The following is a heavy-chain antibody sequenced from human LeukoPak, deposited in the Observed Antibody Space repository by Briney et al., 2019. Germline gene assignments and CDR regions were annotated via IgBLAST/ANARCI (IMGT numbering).Heavy chain of an antibody. J-gene: IGHJ5*02. V-gene: IGHV3-7*05. CDR2: IKEDGSEK. CDR1: GFTFSNYW. CDR3: ARASKPWLQLT. D-gene: IGHD5-24*01. Sequence: GGSLRLSCAASGFTFSNYWMIWVRQAQGKGLEWVGNIKEDGSEKRYADSVRGRFTISRDNAQTSIYLQMNSLRAEDTAVYFCARASKPWLQLTWGQGTLITVSS.